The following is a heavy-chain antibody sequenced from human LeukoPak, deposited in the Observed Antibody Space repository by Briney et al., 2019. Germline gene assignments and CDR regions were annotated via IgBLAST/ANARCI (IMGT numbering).Heavy chain of an antibody. CDR2: ISSSSSYI. J-gene: IGHJ4*02. D-gene: IGHD3-22*01. V-gene: IGHV3-21*01. CDR3: ARDRYYYDSSGYSYYFDY. CDR1: GFTFSSYS. Sequence: NPGGSLRLSCAASGFTFSSYSMNWVRQAPGKGLEWVSSISSSSSYIYCADSVKGRFTISRDNAKNSLYLQMNSLRAEDTAVYYCARDRYYYDSSGYSYYFDYWGQGTLVTVSS.